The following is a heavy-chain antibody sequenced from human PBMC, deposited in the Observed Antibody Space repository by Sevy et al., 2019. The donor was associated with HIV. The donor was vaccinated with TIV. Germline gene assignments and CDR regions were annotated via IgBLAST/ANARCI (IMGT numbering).Heavy chain of an antibody. J-gene: IGHJ3*01. CDR2: IKQDESEK. CDR3: AKIDDGDFGGVVXX. Sequence: GGSLRLSCAASGFTFNRYWMSWVRQAPGKGLEWVXNIKQDESEKHYADSVKGRFTISRDNTKNSLFLQLDTVRDEDSAIYYCAKIDDGDFGGVVXXXGXXTMVTVSS. D-gene: IGHD3-16*01. CDR1: GFTFNRYW. V-gene: IGHV3-7*03.